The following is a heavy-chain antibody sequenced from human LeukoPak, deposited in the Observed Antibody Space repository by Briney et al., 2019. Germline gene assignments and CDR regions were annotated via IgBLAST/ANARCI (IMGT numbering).Heavy chain of an antibody. CDR3: AKALRAYYFDY. J-gene: IGHJ4*02. CDR2: ISGSGGST. CDR1: GFTYISYA. V-gene: IGHV3-23*01. Sequence: GGSLRLSCAASGFTYISYAMSWVRQAPGKGLEWVSGISGSGGSTYYADSVKGRFTISRDNSKNTLYLQMNSLRAEDTAVCYCAKALRAYYFDYWGQGTLVTVSS.